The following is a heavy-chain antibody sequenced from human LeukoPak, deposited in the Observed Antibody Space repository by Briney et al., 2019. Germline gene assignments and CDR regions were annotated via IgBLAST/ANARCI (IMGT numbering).Heavy chain of an antibody. J-gene: IGHJ6*02. Sequence: NPSETLSLTCTVSGGSISSNYWSWIRQSPGKGLEWIGYIYYRGSTDYNPSLKSRVTISVDTSKNKFSLKLSSVTAADTAVYYCARQNYDEVNYYYYGLDVWGQGTTVTVSS. CDR2: IYYRGST. CDR1: GGSISSNY. D-gene: IGHD3-3*01. V-gene: IGHV4-59*08. CDR3: ARQNYDEVNYYYYGLDV.